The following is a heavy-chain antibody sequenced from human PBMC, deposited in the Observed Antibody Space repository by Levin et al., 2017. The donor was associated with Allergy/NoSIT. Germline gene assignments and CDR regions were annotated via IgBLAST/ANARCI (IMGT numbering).Heavy chain of an antibody. CDR1: GGSISNNNYY. CDR3: ARDSIAVAGSDL. V-gene: IGHV4-39*07. CDR2: IYYSGNT. Sequence: SETLSLTCTVSGGSISNNNYYWGWIRQPPGKGLEWIGSIYYSGNTYYNPSLKSRVTISVDTPKNQFSLKLRSVSAADTAVYYCARDSIAVAGSDLWGQGILVTVSS. D-gene: IGHD6-19*01. J-gene: IGHJ5*02.